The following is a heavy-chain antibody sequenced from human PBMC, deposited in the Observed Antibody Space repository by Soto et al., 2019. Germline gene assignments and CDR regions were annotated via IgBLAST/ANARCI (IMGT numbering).Heavy chain of an antibody. D-gene: IGHD3-3*01. CDR2: IYYSGST. V-gene: IGHV4-61*01. CDR3: AREWSAYDF. CDR1: GGSVSSGSYY. J-gene: IGHJ4*02. Sequence: PSETLSLTCTVSGGSVSSGSYYWSWIRQPPGKGLEWIGYIYYSGSTNYNPSLKSRVTISIDTSQSQLSLRVSSVTPADTAVYYCAREWSAYDFWGQGILVTVSS.